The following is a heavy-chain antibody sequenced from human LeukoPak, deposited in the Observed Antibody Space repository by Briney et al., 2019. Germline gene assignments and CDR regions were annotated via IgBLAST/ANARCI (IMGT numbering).Heavy chain of an antibody. V-gene: IGHV3-30-3*01. Sequence: GGSLRLSCAASGFTFSSYAMHWVRQAPVKGLEWVAVISYDGSNKYYADSVKGRFTISRDNSKNTLYLQMNSLRAEDTAVYYCARDIYGDLALDYWGQGTLVTVSS. CDR3: ARDIYGDLALDY. J-gene: IGHJ4*02. CDR1: GFTFSSYA. CDR2: ISYDGSNK. D-gene: IGHD4-17*01.